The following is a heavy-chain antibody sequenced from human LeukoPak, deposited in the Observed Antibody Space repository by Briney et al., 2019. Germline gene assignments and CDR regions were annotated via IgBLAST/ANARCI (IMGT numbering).Heavy chain of an antibody. Sequence: SVKVSCKASGGTFSSYAISWVRQAPGQGLEWMGGIIPIFGTANYAQKFQGRVTITTDESTSTAYMELSSLRSEDTAVYYCASLGYEGDAFDIWGQGTMVTVSS. CDR3: ASLGYEGDAFDI. J-gene: IGHJ3*02. CDR1: GGTFSSYA. V-gene: IGHV1-69*05. D-gene: IGHD6-13*01. CDR2: IIPIFGTA.